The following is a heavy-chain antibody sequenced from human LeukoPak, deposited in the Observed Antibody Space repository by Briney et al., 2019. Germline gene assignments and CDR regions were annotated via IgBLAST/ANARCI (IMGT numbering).Heavy chain of an antibody. D-gene: IGHD2-2*01. V-gene: IGHV4-39*01. CDR2: IYYSGST. CDR3: ARGLVPAARVDAFDI. CDR1: GGSISSSSYY. Sequence: PSETLSLTCTVSGGSISSSSYYWGWIRQPPGKGLEWIGSIYYSGSTYYNPSLKSRVTIPVDTSKNQFSLKLSSVTAADTAVYYCARGLVPAARVDAFDIWGQGTMVTVSS. J-gene: IGHJ3*02.